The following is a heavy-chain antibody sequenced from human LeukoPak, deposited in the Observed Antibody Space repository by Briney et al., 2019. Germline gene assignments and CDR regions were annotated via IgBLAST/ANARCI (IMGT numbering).Heavy chain of an antibody. Sequence: PGGSLRLSCAASGFTFSTYWMHWVRQAPGKGLVWVSRINGDGSSTSYADSVKGRFTISRDNAKNTLYLQMNSLRAEDTALYYCARVGYNYGYDYWGQGNLVIVSS. J-gene: IGHJ4*02. V-gene: IGHV3-74*01. CDR1: GFTFSTYW. D-gene: IGHD5-18*01. CDR2: INGDGSST. CDR3: ARVGYNYGYDY.